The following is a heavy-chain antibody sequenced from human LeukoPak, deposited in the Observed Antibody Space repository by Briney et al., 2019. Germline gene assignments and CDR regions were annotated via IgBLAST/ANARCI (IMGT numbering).Heavy chain of an antibody. Sequence: SETLSLTCIVSGGSISSYYWSWIRQPPGKGLEWIGYIYYSGSTNYNPSLKSRVTISVDTSKKQFSLKLSSVTAADTAVYYCARVRDGYKGYYFDYWGQGTLVTVSS. CDR3: ARVRDGYKGYYFDY. CDR1: GGSISSYY. J-gene: IGHJ4*02. V-gene: IGHV4-59*01. D-gene: IGHD5-24*01. CDR2: IYYSGST.